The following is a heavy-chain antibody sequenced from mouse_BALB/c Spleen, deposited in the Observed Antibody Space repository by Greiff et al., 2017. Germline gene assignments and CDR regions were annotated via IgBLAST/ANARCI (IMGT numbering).Heavy chain of an antibody. Sequence: QVQLQHSGAELVRPGTSVKISCKASGYTFTNYWLGWVKQRPGHGLEWIGDIYPGGGYTNYNEKFKGKATLTADTSSSTAYMQLSSLTSEDSAVYFCARLDYDGAMDYWGQGTSVTVSS. D-gene: IGHD2-4*01. CDR1: GYTFTNYW. J-gene: IGHJ4*01. CDR3: ARLDYDGAMDY. V-gene: IGHV1-63*02. CDR2: IYPGGGYT.